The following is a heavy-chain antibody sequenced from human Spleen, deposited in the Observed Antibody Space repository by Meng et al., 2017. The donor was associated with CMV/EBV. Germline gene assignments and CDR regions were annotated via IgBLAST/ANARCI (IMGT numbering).Heavy chain of an antibody. V-gene: IGHV3-21*01. Sequence: GESLKISCAASGFTFSSYSMNWVRQAPGKGLEWVSSISSSSSYIYYADSVKGRFTISRDNAKNSLYLQMNSLRVDDTAVYYCAREEGDFWGQGTLVTVSS. CDR1: GFTFSSYS. CDR3: AREEGDF. CDR2: ISSSSSYI. D-gene: IGHD3-3*01. J-gene: IGHJ4*02.